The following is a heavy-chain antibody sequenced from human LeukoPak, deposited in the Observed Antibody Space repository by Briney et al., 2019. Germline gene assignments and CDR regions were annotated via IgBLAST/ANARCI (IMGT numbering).Heavy chain of an antibody. CDR2: IYTSGST. CDR3: ARDLRDFYYGSGSYGWFDP. V-gene: IGHV4-4*07. J-gene: IGHJ5*02. D-gene: IGHD3-10*01. CDR1: GGSISSYY. Sequence: SETLSLTCTVSGGSISSYYWSWIRQPAGKGLEWIGRIYTSGSTNYNPSLKSRVTMSVDTSKNQFSLKLSSVTAADTAVYYWARDLRDFYYGSGSYGWFDPGGQGTLVTVSS.